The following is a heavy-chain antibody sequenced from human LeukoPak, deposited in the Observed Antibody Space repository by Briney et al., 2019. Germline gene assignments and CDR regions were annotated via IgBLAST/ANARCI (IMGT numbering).Heavy chain of an antibody. CDR1: GGPISSYY. Sequence: SSETLSLTCTVSGGPISSYYWSWIRQPPGKGLEWIGYIYYSGSTNYNPSLKSRVTISVDTSKNQFSLKLSSVTAADTAVYYCATWTYGNFDYWGQGTLVTVSS. J-gene: IGHJ4*02. CDR3: ATWTYGNFDY. CDR2: IYYSGST. D-gene: IGHD1-7*01. V-gene: IGHV4-59*01.